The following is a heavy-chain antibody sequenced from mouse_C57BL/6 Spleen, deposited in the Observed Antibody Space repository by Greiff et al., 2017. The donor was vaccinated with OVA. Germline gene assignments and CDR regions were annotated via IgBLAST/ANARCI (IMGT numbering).Heavy chain of an antibody. V-gene: IGHV1-15*01. CDR3: TRGDYGSRHCDY. D-gene: IGHD1-1*01. CDR1: GYTFTDYE. J-gene: IGHJ2*01. Sequence: QVQLQQSGAELVRPGASVTLSCKASGYTFTDYEMHWVKQTPVHGLEWIGAIDPETGGTAYNQKFKGKAILTADKSSSTAYMELRSLTSEDSAVYYWTRGDYGSRHCDYWGQGTTLTVSS. CDR2: IDPETGGT.